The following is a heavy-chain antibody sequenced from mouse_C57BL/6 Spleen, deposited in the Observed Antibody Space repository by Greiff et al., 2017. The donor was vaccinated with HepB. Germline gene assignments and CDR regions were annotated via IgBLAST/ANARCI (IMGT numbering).Heavy chain of an antibody. CDR3: ATGWDWYFDV. Sequence: EVQRVESGGGLVKPGGSLKLSCAASGFTFSDYGMHWVRQAPEKGLEWVAYISSGSSTIYYADTVKGRFTISRDNAKNTLFLQMTSLRSEDTAMYYCATGWDWYFDVWGTGTTVTVSS. J-gene: IGHJ1*03. CDR2: ISSGSSTI. CDR1: GFTFSDYG. V-gene: IGHV5-17*01. D-gene: IGHD3-1*01.